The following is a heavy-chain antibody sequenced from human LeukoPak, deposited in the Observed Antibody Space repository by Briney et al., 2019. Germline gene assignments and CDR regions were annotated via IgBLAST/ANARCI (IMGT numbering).Heavy chain of an antibody. D-gene: IGHD5-18*01. CDR1: GYTFTSYG. CDR3: ARENPVQLWLPPLYGMDV. Sequence: GASVKVSCKASGYTFTSYGISWVRQAPGQGLEWMGWISAYNGNTNYAQKLQGRVTMTTDTSTSTAYMELRSLRSDDTAVYYCARENPVQLWLPPLYGMDVWGQGTTVTVSS. V-gene: IGHV1-18*01. J-gene: IGHJ6*02. CDR2: ISAYNGNT.